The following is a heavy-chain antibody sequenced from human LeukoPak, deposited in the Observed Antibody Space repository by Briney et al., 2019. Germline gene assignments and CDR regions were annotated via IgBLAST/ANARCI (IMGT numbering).Heavy chain of an antibody. CDR1: GGSFSGYY. V-gene: IGHV4-34*01. J-gene: IGHJ5*02. CDR2: INHSGST. Sequence: SETLSLTCAVYGGSFSGYYWSWIRQPPGKGLEWIGEINHSGSTNYNPSLKSRVTISVDTSKNQFSLKLSSVTAADTAVYYCARGFLSSEGWFDPWGQGTLVTVSS. CDR3: ARGFLSSEGWFDP. D-gene: IGHD6-25*01.